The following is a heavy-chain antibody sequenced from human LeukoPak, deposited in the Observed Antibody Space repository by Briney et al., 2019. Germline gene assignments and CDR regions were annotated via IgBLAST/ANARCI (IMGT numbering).Heavy chain of an antibody. CDR3: ARQRDGFFDY. CDR1: GYTFSSYW. Sequence: GESLKISCKASGYTFSSYWIGWARQMPGKGLEWVSIIYPGDADTRYSPSFQGYVTVSADKSMSTAYLQWSSLKASDTALYYCARQRDGFFDYWGQGTLVTVSS. CDR2: IYPGDADT. D-gene: IGHD5-24*01. J-gene: IGHJ4*02. V-gene: IGHV5-51*01.